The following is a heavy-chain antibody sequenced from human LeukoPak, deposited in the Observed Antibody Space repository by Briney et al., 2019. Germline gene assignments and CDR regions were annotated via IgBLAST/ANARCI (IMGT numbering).Heavy chain of an antibody. J-gene: IGHJ4*02. CDR1: GGSFSGYY. D-gene: IGHD3-10*01. CDR3: ARGGIYFD. V-gene: IGHV4-34*01. CDR2: INHSGST. Sequence: SETLSLTCAVYGGSFSGYYWSWIRQPPGKGLEWIGEINHSGSTNYNPSLKSRVTISVDTSKNQFSLKLSSVTAADTAVYYCARGGIYFDWGQGTLVTVSS.